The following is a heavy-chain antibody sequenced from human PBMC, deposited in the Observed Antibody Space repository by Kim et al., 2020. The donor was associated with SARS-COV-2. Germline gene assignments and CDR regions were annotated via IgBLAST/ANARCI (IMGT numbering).Heavy chain of an antibody. CDR3: ARGYNTGWYGGAFDV. V-gene: IGHV3-48*03. Sequence: GGSLSLSCAASGFTVSGYEMNWVRQAPGKGLEWVSYIRSGGNIIYYADSVKGRFTISRDNAKNSLFLQMNSLRAEDTALYYCARGYNTGWYGGAFDVWGQGTMVTVSS. CDR1: GFTVSGYE. CDR2: IRSGGNII. D-gene: IGHD6-19*01. J-gene: IGHJ3*01.